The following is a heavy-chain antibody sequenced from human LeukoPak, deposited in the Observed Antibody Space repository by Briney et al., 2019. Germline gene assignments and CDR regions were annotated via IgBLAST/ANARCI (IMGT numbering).Heavy chain of an antibody. Sequence: GGSLRLSCAASVFTFSSYWMHWVRQAPGKGLVWVACINYDGSTTRYADSVKGRFTNSRDNAKNTLYLQMNSLRAEDTAVYYCARDYHYDSSGYLNWFDPWGQGTLVTVSS. J-gene: IGHJ5*02. CDR1: VFTFSSYW. CDR3: ARDYHYDSSGYLNWFDP. D-gene: IGHD3-22*01. CDR2: INYDGSTT. V-gene: IGHV3-74*01.